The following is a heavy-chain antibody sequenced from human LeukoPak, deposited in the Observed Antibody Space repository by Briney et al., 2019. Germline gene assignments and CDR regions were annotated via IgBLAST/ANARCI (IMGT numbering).Heavy chain of an antibody. J-gene: IGHJ3*02. CDR1: GGSLNGYY. Sequence: SETLSLTCAVYGGSLNGYYWTWIRQPPGKGLEWIGEINHSGSTNYNPSLKSRVTISVDTSKNQFSLKLSSVTAADTAVYYCARLPPLKDAFDIWGQGTMVTVSS. CDR2: INHSGST. V-gene: IGHV4-34*01. CDR3: ARLPPLKDAFDI.